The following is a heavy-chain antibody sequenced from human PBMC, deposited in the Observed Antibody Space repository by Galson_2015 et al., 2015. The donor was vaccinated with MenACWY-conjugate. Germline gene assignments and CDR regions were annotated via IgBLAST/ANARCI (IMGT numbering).Heavy chain of an antibody. J-gene: IGHJ1*01. CDR2: ISPSGSNT. Sequence: SLRLSCAASGFVFSSYTMHWVRQAPGEGLECISTISPSGSNTFYADSAKGRFSISRDNSKTTEYLHMSSLRTEDTAVYYCVKAWYSRDWYSLYNFLFQHWGQGTQVIVSS. V-gene: IGHV3-64D*09. CDR1: GFVFSSYT. D-gene: IGHD6-19*01. CDR3: VKAWYSRDWYSLYNFLFQH.